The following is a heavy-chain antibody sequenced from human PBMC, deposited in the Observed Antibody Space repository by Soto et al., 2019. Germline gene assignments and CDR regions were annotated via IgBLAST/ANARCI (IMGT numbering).Heavy chain of an antibody. J-gene: IGHJ5*02. CDR3: ARALSYCTNGVCPYNWFDP. V-gene: IGHV1-69*06. Sequence: QVQLVQSGAEVKKPGSSVKVSCKASGGTFSSYAISWVRQAPGQGLEWMGGIIPIFGTANYAQKFQGRVTITADKSTSTAYMELSSLRSEDTAVYYCARALSYCTNGVCPYNWFDPWGQGTLVTVSS. CDR1: GGTFSSYA. CDR2: IIPIFGTA. D-gene: IGHD2-8*01.